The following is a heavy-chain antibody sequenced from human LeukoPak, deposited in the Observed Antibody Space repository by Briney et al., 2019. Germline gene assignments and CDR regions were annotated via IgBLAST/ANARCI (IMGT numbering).Heavy chain of an antibody. D-gene: IGHD2-8*01. CDR2: IRAYNGNT. CDR1: GYTFTSYG. Sequence: ASVKVSCKASGYTFTSYGISWVRQAPGQRLEWMGWIRAYNGNTNYAKKLQGRVTMTTDTSTSTAYMELRSLRSDDTAVYYCARDSDEIVLMVYAIPFDYWGQGTLVTVSS. CDR3: ARDSDEIVLMVYAIPFDY. V-gene: IGHV1-18*01. J-gene: IGHJ4*02.